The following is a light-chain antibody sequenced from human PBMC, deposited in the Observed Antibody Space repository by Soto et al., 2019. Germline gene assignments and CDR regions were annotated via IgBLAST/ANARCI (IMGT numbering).Light chain of an antibody. CDR1: SSDFGGYNY. CDR2: EVS. CDR3: SSYAGSNNFDVV. V-gene: IGLV2-8*01. J-gene: IGLJ2*01. Sequence: QSALTQPPSASGSPGQSVTISCTGTSSDFGGYNYVSWYQQHPGKAHKLMIYEVSKRPSGVPDRFSGSKSGNTASLTVSGLQAEDEADYYCSSYAGSNNFDVVFGGGTKLTVL.